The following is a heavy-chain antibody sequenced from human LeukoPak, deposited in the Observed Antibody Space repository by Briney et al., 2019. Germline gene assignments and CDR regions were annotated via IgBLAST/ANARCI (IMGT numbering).Heavy chain of an antibody. CDR3: ARQMTTVTTPFRY. CDR1: GFTFSSYW. D-gene: IGHD4-11*01. J-gene: IGHJ4*02. V-gene: IGHV3-74*01. CDR2: INSDGSST. Sequence: GGSLRLSCSASGFTFSSYWMHWLRQAPGKGLVWVSRINSDGSSTSYADSVKGRFTISRDNAKNTLYLQMNSLRAEDTAVYYCARQMTTVTTPFRYWGQGTLVTVSS.